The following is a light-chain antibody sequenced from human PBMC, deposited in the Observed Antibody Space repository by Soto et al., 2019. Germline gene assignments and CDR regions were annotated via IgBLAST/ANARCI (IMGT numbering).Light chain of an antibody. CDR1: QSVSSY. CDR2: HAS. V-gene: IGKV3-11*01. CDR3: QQRSNRPIT. J-gene: IGKJ5*01. Sequence: EVVLTQSLATLSVSPCERATLSGRASQSVSSYLAWYQQKPGQAPRLLVYHASNRATGVPARFSGSGSGTDFTLTISSLEPEDFAVYYCQQRSNRPITFGQGTRLEIK.